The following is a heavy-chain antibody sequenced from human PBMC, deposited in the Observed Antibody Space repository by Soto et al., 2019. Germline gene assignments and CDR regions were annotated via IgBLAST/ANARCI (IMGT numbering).Heavy chain of an antibody. CDR3: ARGRDYDSSGYYYLWFDP. J-gene: IGHJ5*02. CDR1: GGSISSGDYY. Sequence: PSETLSLTCTVSGGSISSGDYYWSWIRQPPGKGLEWIGYIYYSGSTYYNPSLKSRVTISVDTSKNQFSLKLSSVTAADTAVYYCARGRDYDSSGYYYLWFDPWGQGTLVTVSS. D-gene: IGHD3-22*01. CDR2: IYYSGST. V-gene: IGHV4-30-4*01.